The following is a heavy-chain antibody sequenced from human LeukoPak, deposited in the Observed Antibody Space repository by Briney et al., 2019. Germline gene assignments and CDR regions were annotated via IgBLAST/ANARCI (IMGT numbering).Heavy chain of an antibody. CDR3: ARETTVGAARMGAFDI. V-gene: IGHV3-53*01. CDR1: GLTVSSNY. D-gene: IGHD1-26*01. J-gene: IGHJ3*02. Sequence: GGSLRLSCAASGLTVSSNYMSWVRQAPGKGLEWVSVIYSGGSTYYADSVKGRFTISRDNSKNTLYLQMNSLRAEDTAVYYCARETTVGAARMGAFDIWGQGTMVTVSS. CDR2: IYSGGST.